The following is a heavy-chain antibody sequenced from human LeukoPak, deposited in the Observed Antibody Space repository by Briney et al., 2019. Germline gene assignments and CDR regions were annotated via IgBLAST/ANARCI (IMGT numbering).Heavy chain of an antibody. CDR1: GFTFSNYW. CDR3: ARGADYGGNSGPFDY. V-gene: IGHV3-74*01. D-gene: IGHD4-23*01. J-gene: IGHJ4*02. CDR2: INSDGSST. Sequence: GGSLRLSCAASGFTFSNYWMHWVRQAPGKGLVWVSRINSDGSSTSYADSVKGRFTISRDNAKNTLYLQMNSLRAEDTAVYYCARGADYGGNSGPFDYWGQGTPVTVSS.